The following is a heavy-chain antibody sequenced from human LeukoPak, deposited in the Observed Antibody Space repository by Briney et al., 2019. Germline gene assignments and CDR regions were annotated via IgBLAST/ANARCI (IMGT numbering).Heavy chain of an antibody. Sequence: PSETLSLTCTVSGGSISSGNYHWSWIRQHPGKGLEWIGYIHHSGSTYYNPSLKSRVIISVDTSKSQFSLKLSSVTAADTAIYYCARNIVGPRQVNYWGQGTLVTVSS. CDR2: IHHSGST. CDR1: GGSISSGNYH. J-gene: IGHJ4*02. V-gene: IGHV4-31*03. CDR3: ARNIVGPRQVNY. D-gene: IGHD1-26*01.